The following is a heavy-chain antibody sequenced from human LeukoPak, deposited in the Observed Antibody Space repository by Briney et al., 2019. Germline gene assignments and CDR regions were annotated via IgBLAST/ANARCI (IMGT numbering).Heavy chain of an antibody. CDR1: GFSFSTYW. J-gene: IGHJ4*02. CDR2: IKQDGSEK. CDR3: ARAWSYSTGWCNY. Sequence: GGSLRLSCAASGFSFSTYWMSWVRQAPGKGLEWVANIKQDGSEKYYVDSVKGRFTISRDNAKNSLYLQMNSLRVEDTAVYYCARAWSYSTGWCNYWGQGTLVTVSS. V-gene: IGHV3-7*04. D-gene: IGHD2-21*01.